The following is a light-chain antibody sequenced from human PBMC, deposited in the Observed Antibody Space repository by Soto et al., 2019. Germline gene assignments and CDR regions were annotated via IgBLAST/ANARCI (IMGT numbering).Light chain of an antibody. CDR3: QQYSTYSWT. J-gene: IGKJ1*01. CDR2: KAS. CDR1: QTISSW. V-gene: IGKV1-5*03. Sequence: DIQMTQSPSTLSGSVGDRVTITCRASQTISSWLAWYQQKPGKAPKLLIYKASTLKSGVPSRFSGSGSGTDFTLTISSLQPDDFATYFCQQYSTYSWTFGQGTKVDIK.